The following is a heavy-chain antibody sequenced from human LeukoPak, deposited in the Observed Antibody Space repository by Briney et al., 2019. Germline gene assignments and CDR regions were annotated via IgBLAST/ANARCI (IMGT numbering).Heavy chain of an antibody. D-gene: IGHD1-14*01. J-gene: IGHJ4*02. CDR1: GGSVRSSSYY. Sequence: SETLSLTCTVSGGSVRSSSYYWGWIRQPPGKGLEWIANVYHTGNTYFNPTLKSRVTISVDTSTNQFSLNLTSVTAADTAVYYCARSPVSTFDYWGQGALVTVSS. CDR3: ARSPVSTFDY. CDR2: VYHTGNT. V-gene: IGHV4-39*01.